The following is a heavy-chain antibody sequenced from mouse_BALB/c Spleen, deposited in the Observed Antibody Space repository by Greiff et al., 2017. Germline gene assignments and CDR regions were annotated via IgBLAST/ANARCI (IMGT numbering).Heavy chain of an antibody. D-gene: IGHD3-2*01. CDR2: ISDGGSYT. J-gene: IGHJ3*01. CDR3: ARVETARATSWFAY. CDR1: GFTFSDYY. Sequence: VKLLESGGGLVKPGGSLKLSRAASGFTFSDYYMYWVRQTPEKRLEWVATISDGGSYTYYPDSVKGRFTISRDNAKNNLYLQMSSLKSEDTAMYYCARVETARATSWFAYWGQGTLVTVSA. V-gene: IGHV5-4*02.